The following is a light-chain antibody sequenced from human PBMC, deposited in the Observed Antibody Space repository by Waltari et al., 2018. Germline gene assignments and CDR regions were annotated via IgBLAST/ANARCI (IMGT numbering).Light chain of an antibody. V-gene: IGLV2-14*03. CDR2: DVS. J-gene: IGLJ2*01. CDR1: SRAVGDFNS. CDR3: SSFTTSSTLL. Sequence: QSALTQPASVSASPGEPITISCTATSRAVGDFNSVSWYQQHPGKAPKFMIYDVSNRPSGVSHRFSGSKSGNTASLTISGLQAEDEAVYYCSSFTTSSTLLFGGGTKLTVL.